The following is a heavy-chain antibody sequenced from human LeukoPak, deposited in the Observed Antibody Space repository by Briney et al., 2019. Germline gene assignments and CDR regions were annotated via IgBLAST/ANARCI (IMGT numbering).Heavy chain of an antibody. V-gene: IGHV4-34*01. CDR2: INHRGST. CDR1: GGSFSGYY. J-gene: IGHJ6*03. Sequence: PSETLSLTCAVYGGSFSGYYWSWIRQSPGRGLEWIGEINHRGSTNYNPSLKSRVTISVDTSKNQFSLKLSSVTAADTAVYYCASKAMDVWGKGTTVAVSS. CDR3: ASKAMDV.